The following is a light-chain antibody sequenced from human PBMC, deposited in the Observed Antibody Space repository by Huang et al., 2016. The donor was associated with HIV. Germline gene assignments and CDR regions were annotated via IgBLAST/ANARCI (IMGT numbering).Light chain of an antibody. CDR1: QSVTS. CDR3: QQYNNWPSIT. Sequence: EIVMTQSPATLSVSPGERATLSCRASQSVTSLAWYQQKPGQTPRLLIYGGSTRATGIPARFSGSGSGTDCTLTISSLQSEEFAVYYCQQYNNWPSITFGQGTRLEIK. CDR2: GGS. V-gene: IGKV3-15*01. J-gene: IGKJ5*01.